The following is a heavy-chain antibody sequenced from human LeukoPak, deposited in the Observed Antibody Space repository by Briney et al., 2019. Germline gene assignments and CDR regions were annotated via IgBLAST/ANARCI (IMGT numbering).Heavy chain of an antibody. Sequence: GGSLRLSCAASGFTFSSYSMNWVRQAPGKGLEWVSSISSSSSYIYYADSVKGRFTISRDNAKNSLYLQMNSLRAEDTAVYYCARDSPTGLPNWFDPWGQGTLVTVSS. J-gene: IGHJ5*02. CDR3: ARDSPTGLPNWFDP. CDR2: ISSSSSYI. D-gene: IGHD2-8*02. CDR1: GFTFSSYS. V-gene: IGHV3-21*01.